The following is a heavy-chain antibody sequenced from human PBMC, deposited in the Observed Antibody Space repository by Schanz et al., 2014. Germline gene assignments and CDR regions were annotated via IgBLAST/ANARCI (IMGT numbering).Heavy chain of an antibody. CDR1: GFAFSVYG. Sequence: QVQMVESGGGVVQPGRSLRLSCAASGFAFSVYGMHWVRQAPGKGPEWVAVIWNNGVTKYYADSVRGRFTISRDRFQNTLYLRMSSLRAEDTAVYYCAKDPSHGDYDYYFDYWGQGTLVTVSS. J-gene: IGHJ4*02. CDR2: IWNNGVTK. D-gene: IGHD3-22*01. CDR3: AKDPSHGDYDYYFDY. V-gene: IGHV3-33*03.